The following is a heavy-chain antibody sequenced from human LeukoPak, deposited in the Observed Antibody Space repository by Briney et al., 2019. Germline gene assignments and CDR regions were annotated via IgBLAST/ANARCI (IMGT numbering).Heavy chain of an antibody. J-gene: IGHJ4*02. D-gene: IGHD3-9*01. Sequence: SETLSLTCTVSGVSISSGDYYWSWIRQPPGKGLEWIGYIYYSGSTNYNPSLKSRVTISVDTSKNQFSLKLSSVTAADTAVYYCARVTSDDILTGYYFDYWGQGTLVTVSS. CDR2: IYYSGST. V-gene: IGHV4-61*08. CDR1: GVSISSGDYY. CDR3: ARVTSDDILTGYYFDY.